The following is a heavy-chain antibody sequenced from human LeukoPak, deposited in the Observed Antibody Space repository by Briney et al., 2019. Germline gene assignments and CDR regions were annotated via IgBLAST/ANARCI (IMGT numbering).Heavy chain of an antibody. CDR2: IKYDESQK. V-gene: IGHV3-7*03. CDR1: GFVFSSYW. J-gene: IGHJ4*02. Sequence: PGGSLRLSCTASGFVFSSYWMSWVRQAPGKGLEWVANIKYDESQKYYGDSVKGRFTISRDNAKKSLYLQMNSLRADDTAVYYCARDRGGKDFWGQGTLVVVSS. CDR3: ARDRGGKDF. D-gene: IGHD1-1*01.